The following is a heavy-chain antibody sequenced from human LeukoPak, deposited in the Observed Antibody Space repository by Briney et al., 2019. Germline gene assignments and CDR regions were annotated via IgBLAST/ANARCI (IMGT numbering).Heavy chain of an antibody. CDR2: INHSGST. V-gene: IGHV4-34*01. CDR3: ARGRKYYYGSGSSLHPSDY. CDR1: GGSFSGYY. J-gene: IGHJ4*02. Sequence: PSETLSLTCAVYGGSFSGYYWSWIRQPPGKGLEWIGEINHSGSTNYNPSLKSRVTISVDTSKNQFSLKLSSVTAADTAVYYCARGRKYYYGSGSSLHPSDYWGQGTLVTVSS. D-gene: IGHD3-10*01.